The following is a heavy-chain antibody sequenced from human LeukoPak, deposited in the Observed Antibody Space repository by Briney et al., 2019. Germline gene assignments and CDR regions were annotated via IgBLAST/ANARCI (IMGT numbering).Heavy chain of an antibody. V-gene: IGHV3-21*01. Sequence: GGSLRLSCAASGFTFSKYNMNWVRQAPGKGLEWVSSISTSSIYIYYADSVKGRFTVSRDNAKNSLYLQMNSLRAEDTAVYYCARVQRGSSHNLDYWGQGTLVTVSS. CDR2: ISTSSIYI. D-gene: IGHD2-15*01. J-gene: IGHJ4*02. CDR3: ARVQRGSSHNLDY. CDR1: GFTFSKYN.